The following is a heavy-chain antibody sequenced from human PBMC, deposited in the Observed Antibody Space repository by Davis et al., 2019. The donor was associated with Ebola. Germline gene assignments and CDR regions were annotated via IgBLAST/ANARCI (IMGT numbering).Heavy chain of an antibody. CDR3: AREDTRYYYYYGMDV. D-gene: IGHD5-18*01. CDR1: GGTFSSYA. V-gene: IGHV1-69*13. CDR2: IIPIFGTA. J-gene: IGHJ6*02. Sequence: PVKVSCKASGGTFSSYAISWVRQAPGQGLEWMGGIIPIFGTANYAQKFQGRVTITADESTSTAYMELSSLRSEDTAVYYCAREDTRYYYYYGMDVWGQGTTVTVSS.